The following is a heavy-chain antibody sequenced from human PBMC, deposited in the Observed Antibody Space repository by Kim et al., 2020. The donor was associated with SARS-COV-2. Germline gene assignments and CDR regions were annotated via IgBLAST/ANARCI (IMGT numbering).Heavy chain of an antibody. Sequence: GGSLRLSCAASGFTFSSYGMHWVRQAPGKGLEWVAVISYDGSNKYYADSVKGRFTISRDNSKNTLYLQMNSLRAEDTAVYYCAKDHRKVYFDYWGQGTLVTVSS. V-gene: IGHV3-30*18. CDR2: ISYDGSNK. CDR1: GFTFSSYG. J-gene: IGHJ4*02. CDR3: AKDHRKVYFDY.